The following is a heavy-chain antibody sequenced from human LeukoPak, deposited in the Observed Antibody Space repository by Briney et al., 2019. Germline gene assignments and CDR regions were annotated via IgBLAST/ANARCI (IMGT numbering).Heavy chain of an antibody. CDR2: ISSSGDRT. D-gene: IGHD4-11*01. V-gene: IGHV3-64*01. Sequence: GGSLRLSCAASGFTFYNFPMSWVRQAPGKGLEYVSGISSSGDRTYYAYSVKGRFTISRDNSKNTLYLQMGSLRAEDMAVYYCARTHSQGYNHGMDVWGQGTTVTVSS. CDR3: ARTHSQGYNHGMDV. J-gene: IGHJ6*02. CDR1: GFTFYNFP.